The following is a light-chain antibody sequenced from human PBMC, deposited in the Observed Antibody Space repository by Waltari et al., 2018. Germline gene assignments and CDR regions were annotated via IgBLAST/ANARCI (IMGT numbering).Light chain of an antibody. CDR3: QQSYSTLVT. J-gene: IGKJ5*01. Sequence: DIQMTQSPSARSASVGDRVTITCRASQSIRNYLNWYQQKQGKSPKVLIYGASSLQSGVPSRFSGSGSGTDFTLIINNLQPEDFAVYYCQQSYSTLVTFGQGTRLEIK. CDR1: QSIRNY. CDR2: GAS. V-gene: IGKV1-39*01.